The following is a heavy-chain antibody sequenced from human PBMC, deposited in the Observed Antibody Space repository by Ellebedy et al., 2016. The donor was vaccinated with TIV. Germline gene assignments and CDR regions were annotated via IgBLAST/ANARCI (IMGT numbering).Heavy chain of an antibody. CDR1: GGSISSYY. D-gene: IGHD2-15*01. Sequence: MPSETLSLTCTVSGGSISSYYWSWIRQPPGKGLEWIGYIYYSGSTNYNPSLKSRVTISVDTSKNQFSLKLSSVTAAETAVYYCARTPPAGYCSGGSCPKRRYWYFDLWGRGTLVTVSS. CDR3: ARTPPAGYCSGGSCPKRRYWYFDL. J-gene: IGHJ2*01. CDR2: IYYSGST. V-gene: IGHV4-59*01.